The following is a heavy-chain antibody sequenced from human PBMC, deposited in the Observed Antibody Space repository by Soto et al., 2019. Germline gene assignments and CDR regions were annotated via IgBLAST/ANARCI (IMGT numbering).Heavy chain of an antibody. CDR1: GFTFDNDA. D-gene: IGHD3-10*01. CDR3: VKDFFGSSG. Sequence: EVQLLESGGGLVQPGGSLRLSCAASGFTFDNDAMSWVRQAPGKGLGWVSAISGSGGTTYYADSVKGRFTISSDNSNNTVYLQMNSLRAEDTAVYYCVKDFFGSSGWGQGTLVTVSS. J-gene: IGHJ4*02. CDR2: ISGSGGTT. V-gene: IGHV3-23*01.